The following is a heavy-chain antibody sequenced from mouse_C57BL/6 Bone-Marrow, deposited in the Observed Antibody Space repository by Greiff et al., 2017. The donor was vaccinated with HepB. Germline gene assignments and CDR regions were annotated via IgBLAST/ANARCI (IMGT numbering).Heavy chain of an antibody. Sequence: EVMLVESGGGLVKPGGSLKLSCAASGFTFSSYAMSWVRQTPEKRLEWVATISDGGSYTYYPDNVKGRFTISRDNAKNNLYLQMSHLKSEDTAMYYCARDEGDYYFDYWGQGTTLTVSS. V-gene: IGHV5-4*01. CDR1: GFTFSSYA. CDR2: ISDGGSYT. D-gene: IGHD3-3*01. CDR3: ARDEGDYYFDY. J-gene: IGHJ2*01.